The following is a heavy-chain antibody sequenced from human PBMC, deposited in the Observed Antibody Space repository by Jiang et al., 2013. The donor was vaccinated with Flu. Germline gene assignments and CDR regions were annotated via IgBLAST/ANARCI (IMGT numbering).Heavy chain of an antibody. CDR3: ARAQKYSGFELPYFDY. J-gene: IGHJ4*02. Sequence: LVKPSETLSLICSVSGGSMRSDTYYWGWIRQPPGKRLEWIGGIYYSGSAYYNPSLSSRVAMSVDTSKKQLSLRLTSLTAADTAVYFCARAQKYSGFELPYFDYWGQGILVTVSS. V-gene: IGHV4-39*07. D-gene: IGHD5-12*01. CDR2: IYYSGSA. CDR1: GGSMRSDTYY.